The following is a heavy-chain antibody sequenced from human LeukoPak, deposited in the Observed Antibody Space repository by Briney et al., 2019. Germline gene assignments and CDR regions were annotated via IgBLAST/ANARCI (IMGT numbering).Heavy chain of an antibody. D-gene: IGHD6-13*01. V-gene: IGHV3-15*01. CDR3: TTVRGSSYQYFQR. J-gene: IGHJ1*01. Sequence: GGSLRLSCASSGFTFTNAWMSWVRQAPGKGLEWVGCIKSKTDGGTTDYAAPVKGRFTISRDDSKTTLYLQMNSLKSEYTAVYYCTTVRGSSYQYFQRWGQGTLVTVSS. CDR1: GFTFTNAW. CDR2: IKSKTDGGTT.